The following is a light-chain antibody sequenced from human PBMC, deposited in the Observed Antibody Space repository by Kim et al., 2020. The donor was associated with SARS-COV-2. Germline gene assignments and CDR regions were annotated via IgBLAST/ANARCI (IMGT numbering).Light chain of an antibody. J-gene: IGKJ2*01. CDR2: STS. V-gene: IGKV3-20*01. Sequence: EIVLTQSPGTLSLTPGERATLSCRASQRVSSNYLAWYQQKPGQAPRLLIYSTSSRATGTPDRFSGSGSGTDFTLTITRLEPEDFAVYYCQQYGSSPIYTFGQGTKLEI. CDR3: QQYGSSPIYT. CDR1: QRVSSNY.